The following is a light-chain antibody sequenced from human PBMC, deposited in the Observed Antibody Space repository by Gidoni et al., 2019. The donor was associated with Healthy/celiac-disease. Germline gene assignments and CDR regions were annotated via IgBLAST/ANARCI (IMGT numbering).Light chain of an antibody. J-gene: IGKJ1*01. CDR2: AAS. CDR3: QQSYSTPRT. V-gene: IGKV1-39*01. Sequence: DIQMTQSPSSLSASVGDRVTITGRASQSISSYLNWYQQKPGKAPKLLIYAASSLQSGVPSRFSGSGSGTDVTLTISSLQPEDFATYYCQQSYSTPRTFGQGTKVEIK. CDR1: QSISSY.